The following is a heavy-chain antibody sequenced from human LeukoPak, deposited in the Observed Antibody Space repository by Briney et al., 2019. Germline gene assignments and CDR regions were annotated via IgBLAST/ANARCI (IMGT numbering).Heavy chain of an antibody. Sequence: GGTLRLSCAASGFTVSSYGMTWVRQAPGKGLQWVSSFSGTGGGTYYADSVKGRFTISRDNSKNTLYLQMNSLRAEDTAVYYCAKYGDYDAFDIWGQGTMVTVSS. D-gene: IGHD4-17*01. J-gene: IGHJ3*02. CDR1: GFTVSSYG. V-gene: IGHV3-23*01. CDR2: FSGTGGGT. CDR3: AKYGDYDAFDI.